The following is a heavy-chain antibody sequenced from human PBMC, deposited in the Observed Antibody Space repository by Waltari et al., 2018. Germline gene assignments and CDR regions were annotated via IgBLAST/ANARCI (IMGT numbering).Heavy chain of an antibody. V-gene: IGHV1-69*04. CDR2: IIPILGIA. CDR3: ARGLGYYDSSGYPFDY. D-gene: IGHD3-22*01. Sequence: QVQLVQSGAEVKKPGSSVKVSCKASGGTFSSYAISWVRQAPGQGLEWMGGIIPILGIANYAQKCQGRVTITADESTSTAYMELSSLRSEDTAVYYCARGLGYYDSSGYPFDYWGQGTLVTVSS. J-gene: IGHJ4*02. CDR1: GGTFSSYA.